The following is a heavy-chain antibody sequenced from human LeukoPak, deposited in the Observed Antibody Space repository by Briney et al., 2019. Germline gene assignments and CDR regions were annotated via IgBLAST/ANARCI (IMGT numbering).Heavy chain of an antibody. J-gene: IGHJ4*02. CDR2: INPNSGGT. V-gene: IGHV1-2*02. CDR1: GYTFTGYY. Sequence: ASVKVSCKASGYTFTGYYMHWVRQAPGQGLEWMGWINPNSGGTNYAQKFQGRVTMTRDTSISTAYMELSRLRSDDTAVYYCAREKVGATPNLDYWGQGTLVTVSP. D-gene: IGHD1-26*01. CDR3: AREKVGATPNLDY.